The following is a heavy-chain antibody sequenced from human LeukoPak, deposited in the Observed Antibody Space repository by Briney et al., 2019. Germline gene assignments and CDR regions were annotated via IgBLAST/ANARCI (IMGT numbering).Heavy chain of an antibody. CDR2: ISGSGGST. Sequence: PGGSLRLSCAASGFTFTTYWMHWVRQAPGKGLEWVSGISGSGGSTYHADSVKGRFTISRDNSKNTLYLQVNSLTAEDTAVYYCAKDSVPYYYGSGTYPDYWGQGTLVTVSS. V-gene: IGHV3-23*01. J-gene: IGHJ4*02. CDR3: AKDSVPYYYGSGTYPDY. D-gene: IGHD3-10*01. CDR1: GFTFTTYW.